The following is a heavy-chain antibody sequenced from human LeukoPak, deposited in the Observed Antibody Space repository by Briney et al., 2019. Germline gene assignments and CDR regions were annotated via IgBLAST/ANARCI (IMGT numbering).Heavy chain of an antibody. Sequence: GGSLRLSCAASGCIFRTYTMNWVRQAPGKGLEWVASISTTSSYIYYADSVKGRFTISRDNAKNSLYLQMNSLTAEDTAVYYCARGYDPIDYWGQGTLVTVSS. CDR2: ISTTSSYI. V-gene: IGHV3-21*01. CDR1: GCIFRTYT. D-gene: IGHD1-1*01. J-gene: IGHJ4*02. CDR3: ARGYDPIDY.